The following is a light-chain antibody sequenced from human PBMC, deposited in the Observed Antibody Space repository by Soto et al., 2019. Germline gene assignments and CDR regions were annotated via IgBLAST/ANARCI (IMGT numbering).Light chain of an antibody. Sequence: DIVMTQSPDSLAVSLGERATINCKSSQSLLYSSNYKNYLAWYQQKPGQPPKLLIYWASTRESGVPDRFSGSGSGTDFTLTISSLQAEDVAVYYCQQYYSSPDTFGQGTKLEI. CDR1: QSLLYSSNYKNY. J-gene: IGKJ2*01. CDR3: QQYYSSPDT. CDR2: WAS. V-gene: IGKV4-1*01.